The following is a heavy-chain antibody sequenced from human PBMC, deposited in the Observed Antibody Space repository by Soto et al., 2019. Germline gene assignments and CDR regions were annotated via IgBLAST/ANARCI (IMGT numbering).Heavy chain of an antibody. D-gene: IGHD2-8*01. J-gene: IGHJ4*02. CDR3: ARTRFHYGVY. Sequence: ESGGGLVEPGGSLRLSCAISGFSFSDYFMSLIRQAPGKGLEWISEISSSGGATYYSDSLKGRFTISRDNAKDILYLEMNSLRPDDTAVYYCARTRFHYGVYWGQGAPVTVS. V-gene: IGHV3-11*01. CDR2: ISSSGGAT. CDR1: GFSFSDYF.